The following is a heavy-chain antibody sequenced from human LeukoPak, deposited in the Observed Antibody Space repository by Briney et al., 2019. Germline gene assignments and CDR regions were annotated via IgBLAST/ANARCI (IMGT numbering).Heavy chain of an antibody. J-gene: IGHJ4*02. CDR3: ARDPGYSNSPYYLDY. Sequence: PGGSLRLSCVASGFSIGPFWMTWVRQAPGKGLEWVANIRGDASRLYYVDSVKGRLTISRDNAKNSLYLQMSNLRAEDTSVFYCARDPGYSNSPYYLDYWGQGTLVTVSS. D-gene: IGHD5-12*01. CDR2: IRGDASRL. CDR1: GFSIGPFW. V-gene: IGHV3-7*01.